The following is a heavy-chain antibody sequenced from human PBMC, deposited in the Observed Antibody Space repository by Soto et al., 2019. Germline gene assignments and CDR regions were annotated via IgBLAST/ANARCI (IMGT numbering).Heavy chain of an antibody. CDR2: ISGSSGST. J-gene: IGHJ4*02. CDR1: GFTFSSYD. Sequence: GGSLRLSCAASGFTFSSYDMSWVRQAPGKGLEWVSAISGSSGSTYYADSVKGRFTISRDNSRNTLYLQMNSLRAEDTAVYYCAKDLDYYDSSAHDYWGQGTLVTVSS. CDR3: AKDLDYYDSSAHDY. D-gene: IGHD3-22*01. V-gene: IGHV3-23*01.